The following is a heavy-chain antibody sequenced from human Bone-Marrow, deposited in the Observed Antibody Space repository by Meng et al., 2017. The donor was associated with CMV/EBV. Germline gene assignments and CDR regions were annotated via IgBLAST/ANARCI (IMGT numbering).Heavy chain of an antibody. Sequence: GESLKISCAASGFTFSSYWMSWVRQAPGKGLEWVANIKQDGSEKYYVDSVKGRFTISRDNAKNSLYLQMNSLRAEDTAVYYCARDIRYFDWLFDYWGQGNLVTVYS. CDR2: IKQDGSEK. CDR1: GFTFSSYW. CDR3: ARDIRYFDWLFDY. D-gene: IGHD3-9*01. J-gene: IGHJ4*02. V-gene: IGHV3-7*01.